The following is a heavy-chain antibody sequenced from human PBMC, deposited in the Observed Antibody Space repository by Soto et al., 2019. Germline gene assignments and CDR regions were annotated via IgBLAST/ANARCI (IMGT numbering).Heavy chain of an antibody. CDR3: ARDLSSSWVFDV. D-gene: IGHD6-13*01. CDR1: GYNFTGYY. CDR2: INPNSGGT. J-gene: IGHJ6*02. V-gene: IGHV1-2*02. Sequence: ASVKGSCNASGYNFTGYYMHWVRQAPGQGLEWMGWINPNSGGTNYEQKFQGRVTMTRDTSISTAYMELSRMRSDDTAVYYCARDLSSSWVFDVWGQGTTVTVSS.